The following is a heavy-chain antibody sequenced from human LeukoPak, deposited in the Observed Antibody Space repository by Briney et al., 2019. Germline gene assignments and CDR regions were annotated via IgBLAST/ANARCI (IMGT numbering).Heavy chain of an antibody. D-gene: IGHD1-1*01. Sequence: SETLSLTCAVYGGSFSGYYWSWIRQPPGKGLEWIGEINHSGSTNHNPSLKSRVTISVDTSKNQFSLKLSSVTAADTAVYYCARDLGRTIDYWGQGTLVTVSS. J-gene: IGHJ4*02. CDR2: INHSGST. CDR1: GGSFSGYY. V-gene: IGHV4-34*01. CDR3: ARDLGRTIDY.